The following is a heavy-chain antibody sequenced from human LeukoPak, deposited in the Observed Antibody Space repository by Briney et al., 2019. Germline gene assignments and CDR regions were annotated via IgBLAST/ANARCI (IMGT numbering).Heavy chain of an antibody. J-gene: IGHJ4*02. CDR1: GFAFSTYG. CDR2: IWNDGSNQ. Sequence: PGRSLRLSCAASGFAFSTYGMHWVRQAPGKGLEWVTVIWNDGSNQYYADSVKGRFTISRDNSKNTLYLQMNSLRAEDTAVYYCAKGIGIVVVPAAIPSRGALFDYWGQGTLVTVSS. V-gene: IGHV3-33*06. CDR3: AKGIGIVVVPAAIPSRGALFDY. D-gene: IGHD2-2*01.